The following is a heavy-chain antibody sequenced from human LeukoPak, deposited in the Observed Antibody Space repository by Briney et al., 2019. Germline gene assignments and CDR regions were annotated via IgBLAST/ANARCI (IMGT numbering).Heavy chain of an antibody. CDR3: AGDLGGMVHFDY. CDR1: GGSVSSGSYY. V-gene: IGHV4-61*01. CDR2: IYYSGST. J-gene: IGHJ4*02. D-gene: IGHD3-16*01. Sequence: SETLSLTCTVSGGSVSSGSYYWSWIRQPPGKGLEWIGYIYYSGSTNYNPSLKSRVTISVDTSKNQFSLKLSSVTAADTAVYYCAGDLGGMVHFDYWGQGTLVTVSS.